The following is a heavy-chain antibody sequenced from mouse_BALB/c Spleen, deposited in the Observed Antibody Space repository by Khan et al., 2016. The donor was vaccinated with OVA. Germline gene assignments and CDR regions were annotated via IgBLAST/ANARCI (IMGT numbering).Heavy chain of an antibody. D-gene: IGHD2-1*01. V-gene: IGHV3-6*02. CDR1: DYSISSGYY. Sequence: EVQLQESGPGLVKPSQSLSLTCSVTDYSISSGYYWNWIRQFPGNKLEWMGYISYDGNNNYTPSPKNRLSITRDTPKDQFFLKLNSVTTEDTATSYCARRNGNYDYAMDYWGQGTSVTVSS. CDR2: ISYDGNN. CDR3: ARRNGNYDYAMDY. J-gene: IGHJ4*01.